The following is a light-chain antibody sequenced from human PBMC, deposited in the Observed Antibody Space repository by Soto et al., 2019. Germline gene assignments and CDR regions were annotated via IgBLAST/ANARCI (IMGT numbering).Light chain of an antibody. CDR3: QQYNNYLWT. Sequence: DIPMTQSPSTLSASVGDRVTITCRASQNINTWLAWYRQKPGKAPELLIYDASSLKDGVPSRFSGSGSGTEFTFTISSLQPDDFATYFCQQYNNYLWTFGQGTKVEI. J-gene: IGKJ1*01. CDR2: DAS. V-gene: IGKV1-5*01. CDR1: QNINTW.